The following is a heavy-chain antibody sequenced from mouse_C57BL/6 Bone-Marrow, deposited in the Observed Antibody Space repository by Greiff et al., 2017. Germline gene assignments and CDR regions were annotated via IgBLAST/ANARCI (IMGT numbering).Heavy chain of an antibody. V-gene: IGHV8-8*01. D-gene: IGHD1-1*01. CDR3: ARIVEYITAVVATWDWYFDV. J-gene: IGHJ1*03. CDR2: IWWDDDK. CDR1: GFSLSTSGMG. Sequence: QVTLKVCGPGILQPSQTLSLTCSFSGFSLSTSGMGVGWIRQPSGKGLEWLAHIWWDDDKYYNPALKSQLTISKDTSKNQVFLKIANVDTADTATYECARIVEYITAVVATWDWYFDVWGTGTTVTVSS.